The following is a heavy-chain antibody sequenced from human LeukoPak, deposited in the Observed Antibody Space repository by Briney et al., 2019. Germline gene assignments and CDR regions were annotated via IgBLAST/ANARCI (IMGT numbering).Heavy chain of an antibody. CDR1: GFTFSSYS. V-gene: IGHV3-48*01. CDR3: VSIAAAGTIYYYYYMDV. Sequence: PGGSLRLSCAASGFTFSSYSMNWVRQAPGKGLEWVSYISSSSSTIYYADSVKGRFTISRDNAKNSLYLQMNSLRAEDTAVYYCVSIAAAGTIYYYYYMDVWGKGTTVTVSS. J-gene: IGHJ6*03. D-gene: IGHD6-13*01. CDR2: ISSSSSTI.